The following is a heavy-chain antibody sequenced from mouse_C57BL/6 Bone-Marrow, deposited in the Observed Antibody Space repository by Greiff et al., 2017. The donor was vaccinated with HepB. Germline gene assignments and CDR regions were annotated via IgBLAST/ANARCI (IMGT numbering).Heavy chain of an antibody. CDR1: GFTFSNYW. CDR2: IRLKSDNYAT. D-gene: IGHD1-1*02. Sequence: EVQLQESGGGLVQPGGSMKLSCVASGFTFSNYWMNWVRQSPEKGLEWVAQIRLKSDNYATHYAESVKGRFTISRDDSKSSVYLQMNNLRAEDTGIYYCTDGGTFEFAYWGQGTLVTVSA. J-gene: IGHJ3*01. CDR3: TDGGTFEFAY. V-gene: IGHV6-3*01.